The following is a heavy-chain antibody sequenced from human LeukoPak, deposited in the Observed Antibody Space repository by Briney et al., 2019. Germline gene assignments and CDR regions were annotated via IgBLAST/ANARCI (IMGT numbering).Heavy chain of an antibody. D-gene: IGHD6-19*01. CDR1: GFTFSDCS. CDR2: ISRSSRRI. Sequence: GGSLRLSCTASGFTFSDCSMNWVRQAPGKGLEWVSSISRSSRRIYYADSVRGRFTISRDNAKNSLYLQMDSLRAEDTAVYYCARDGSGWSRDFWGQGTLVTVSS. CDR3: ARDGSGWSRDF. V-gene: IGHV3-21*01. J-gene: IGHJ4*02.